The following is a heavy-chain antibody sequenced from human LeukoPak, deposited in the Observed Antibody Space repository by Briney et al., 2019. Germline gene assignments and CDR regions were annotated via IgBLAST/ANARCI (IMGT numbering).Heavy chain of an antibody. CDR1: GGSISSYY. CDR2: IYYSGST. CDR3: ARLPGIDAFDI. J-gene: IGHJ3*02. V-gene: IGHV4-59*08. Sequence: SETLSLTCTVSGGSISSYYWSWIRQPPGKGLEWIGYIYYSGSTNYNPALKSRVTISVDTSKNQFSLKLSSVTAADTAVYYCARLPGIDAFDIWGQGTMVTVSS. D-gene: IGHD3-10*01.